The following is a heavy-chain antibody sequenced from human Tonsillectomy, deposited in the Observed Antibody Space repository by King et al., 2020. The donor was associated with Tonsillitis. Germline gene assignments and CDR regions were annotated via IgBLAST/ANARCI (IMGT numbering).Heavy chain of an antibody. CDR1: GDSIRTDNYL. D-gene: IGHD2-8*02. Sequence: QLQESGPGLLKPSETLSLSCSVSGDSIRTDNYLWGWIRQPPGQGLEWIGSILHSGSTYYNPSLRSRVTISVDTSNNRFSLKVRSVTAADTAVYYCARHPIWWSDRRSVWFDPWGQGTLVTVSS. V-gene: IGHV4-39*07. J-gene: IGHJ5*02. CDR2: ILHSGST. CDR3: ARHPIWWSDRRSVWFDP.